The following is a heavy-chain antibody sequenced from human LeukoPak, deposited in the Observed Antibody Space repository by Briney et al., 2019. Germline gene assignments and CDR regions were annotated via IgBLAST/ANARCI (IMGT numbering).Heavy chain of an antibody. CDR3: ARDVDWFDP. J-gene: IGHJ5*02. V-gene: IGHV4-61*02. Sequence: SQTLSLTCTVSGGSISSGSYYWSWIRQPAGKGLEWIGRIYTSGSTNYNPSLRSRVTISVDTSKNQFSLKLSSVTAADTAVYYCARDVDWFDPWGQGTLVTASS. CDR1: GGSISSGSYY. CDR2: IYTSGST. D-gene: IGHD2-21*01.